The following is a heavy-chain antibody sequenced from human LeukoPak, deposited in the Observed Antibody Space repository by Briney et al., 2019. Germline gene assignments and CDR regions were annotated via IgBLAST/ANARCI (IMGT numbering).Heavy chain of an antibody. J-gene: IGHJ3*02. CDR1: GGSISSYY. V-gene: IGHV4-59*01. D-gene: IGHD2-15*01. CDR2: IYYSGST. CDR3: MRVVIAASPDAFDI. Sequence: SETLSLTCTVSGGSISSYYWSWIRQPPGKGLEWIGYIYYSGSTNYNPSLKSRVTISVDTSKNQFSLKLSSVTAADTAVYYCMRVVIAASPDAFDIWGQGTMVTVSS.